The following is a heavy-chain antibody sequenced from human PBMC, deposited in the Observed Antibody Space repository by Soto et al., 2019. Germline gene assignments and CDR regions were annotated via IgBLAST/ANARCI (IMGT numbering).Heavy chain of an antibody. Sequence: QMQLQESGPGLVKPSETLSLTCTVSGGSISSSSYYWGWIRQPPGKGLEWIGSIYYSGSTYYNPSLKSRVTISVDTSKNQFSLKLSSVTAADTAVYYCVRYSSYYFDYWGQGTLVTVSS. CDR1: GGSISSSSYY. J-gene: IGHJ4*02. CDR3: VRYSSYYFDY. CDR2: IYYSGST. V-gene: IGHV4-39*01. D-gene: IGHD6-6*01.